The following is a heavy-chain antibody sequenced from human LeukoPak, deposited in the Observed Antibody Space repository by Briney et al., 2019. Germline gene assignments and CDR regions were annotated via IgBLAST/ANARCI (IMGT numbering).Heavy chain of an antibody. CDR3: ARDQYRLLSIAARLRWFDP. V-gene: IGHV3-7*01. CDR1: GFTFSSYW. J-gene: IGHJ5*02. Sequence: GGSLRLSCAASGFTFSSYWMSWVRQAPGKGLEWVANIKQDGSEKYYVDSVKGRFTISRDNAKSSLYLQMNSLRAEDTAVYYCARDQYRLLSIAARLRWFDPWGQGTLVTVSS. D-gene: IGHD6-6*01. CDR2: IKQDGSEK.